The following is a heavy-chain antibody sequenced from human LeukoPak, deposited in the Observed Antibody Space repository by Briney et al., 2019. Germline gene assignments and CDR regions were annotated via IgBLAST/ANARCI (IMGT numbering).Heavy chain of an antibody. CDR2: ISSSSSTI. CDR1: GFTFSSYS. V-gene: IGHV3-48*04. J-gene: IGHJ6*03. CDR3: ARVPPMMTTVTTVYYCYYYMDV. Sequence: GGSLRLPCAASGFTFSSYSMNWVRQAPGKGLEWVSYISSSSSTIYYADSVKGRFTISRDNAKNSLYLQMNSLRAEDTAVYYCARVPPMMTTVTTVYYCYYYMDVWGKGTTVTVSS. D-gene: IGHD4-17*01.